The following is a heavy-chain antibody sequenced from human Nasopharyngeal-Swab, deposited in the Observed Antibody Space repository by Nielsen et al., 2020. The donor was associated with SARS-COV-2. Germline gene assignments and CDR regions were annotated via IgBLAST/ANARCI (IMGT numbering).Heavy chain of an antibody. J-gene: IGHJ5*02. CDR1: GYTFSSYW. Sequence: GESLKISCQGSGYTFSSYWIAWVRQIPGKGLECMGMIYPSDSDTRYSPYFPGQVTMSVDKSINTAYLHWSSLKASDTAMYYCARHGGFCSSTNCYGGWFDPWGQGTQVIVSS. V-gene: IGHV5-51*01. D-gene: IGHD2-2*01. CDR3: ARHGGFCSSTNCYGGWFDP. CDR2: IYPSDSDT.